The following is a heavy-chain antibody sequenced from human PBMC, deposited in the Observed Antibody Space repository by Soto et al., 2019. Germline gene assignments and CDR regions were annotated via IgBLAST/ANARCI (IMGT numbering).Heavy chain of an antibody. CDR1: GFTFSSYA. Sequence: PGGSLRLSCAASGFTFSSYAMSWVRQAPGKGLEWVSAISGSGGSTYYADSVKGRFTISRDNSKNTLYLQMNSLRAEDTAVYYCAKSFGVRYFDWPGTHAFDIWGQGTMVTVSS. CDR2: ISGSGGST. CDR3: AKSFGVRYFDWPGTHAFDI. V-gene: IGHV3-23*01. D-gene: IGHD3-9*01. J-gene: IGHJ3*02.